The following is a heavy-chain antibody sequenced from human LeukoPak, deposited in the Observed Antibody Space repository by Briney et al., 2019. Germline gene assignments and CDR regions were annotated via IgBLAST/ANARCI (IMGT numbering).Heavy chain of an antibody. D-gene: IGHD6-19*01. CDR3: ARDRAGSAWYTTFDY. CDR2: SSTYNGNT. CDR1: GYTFTSFG. V-gene: IGHV1-18*01. Sequence: ASVKVSCKASGYTFTSFGISWVRQAPGQGLEWMGGSSTYNGNTNYAQKLQGRVTMTTDTSTSRVYMDLRSLRSDDTAVYYCARDRAGSAWYTTFDYWGQGTLVTVSS. J-gene: IGHJ4*02.